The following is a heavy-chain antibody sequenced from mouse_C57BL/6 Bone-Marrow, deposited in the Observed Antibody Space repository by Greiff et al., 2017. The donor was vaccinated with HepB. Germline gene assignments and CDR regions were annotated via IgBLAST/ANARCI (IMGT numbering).Heavy chain of an antibody. CDR3: ARYGDVGGESYFDY. V-gene: IGHV1-81*01. CDR2: IYPRSGNT. J-gene: IGHJ2*01. D-gene: IGHD2-13*01. Sequence: QVQLKESGAELARPGASVKLSCKASGYTFTSYGISWVKQSTGQGLEWIGEIYPRSGNTYYNEKFKGKATLTADKSSSTAYMELRSLTSEDSAVYFCARYGDVGGESYFDYWGQGTTLTVSS. CDR1: GYTFTSYG.